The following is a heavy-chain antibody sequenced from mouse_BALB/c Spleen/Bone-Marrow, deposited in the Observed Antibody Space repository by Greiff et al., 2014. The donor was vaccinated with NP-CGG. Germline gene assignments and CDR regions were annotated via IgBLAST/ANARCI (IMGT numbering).Heavy chain of an antibody. D-gene: IGHD1-1*01. V-gene: IGHV1-80*01. Sequence: QVQLQQSGAELVRPGSSVKISCKASGYAFSSYWMNWVKQRPGQGLEWIGQIYPGDGDTNYNGKSKGKATLTADKSSSTAYMQLSSLTSEDSAVYFCARRGYYYGSSYVDYWGQGTTLTVSP. CDR2: IYPGDGDT. CDR3: ARRGYYYGSSYVDY. J-gene: IGHJ2*01. CDR1: GYAFSSYW.